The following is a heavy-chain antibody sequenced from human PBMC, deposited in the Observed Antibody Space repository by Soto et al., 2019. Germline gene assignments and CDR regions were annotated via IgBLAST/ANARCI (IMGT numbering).Heavy chain of an antibody. CDR1: GYSISSGYY. D-gene: IGHD3-9*01. J-gene: IGHJ6*02. Sequence: SETLSLTCTVSGYSISSGYYWGWIRQPPGKGLEWIGSIYHSGSTYYNPSLKSRVTISVDTSKNQFSLKLSSVTAADTAVYYCARDIGRAGYYYYYYYGRDVWGQGTTVTVSS. CDR3: ARDIGRAGYYYYYYYGRDV. V-gene: IGHV4-38-2*02. CDR2: IYHSGST.